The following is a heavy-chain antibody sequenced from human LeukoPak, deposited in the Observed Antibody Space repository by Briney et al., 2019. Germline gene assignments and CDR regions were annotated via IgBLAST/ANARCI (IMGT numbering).Heavy chain of an antibody. V-gene: IGHV4-59*01. CDR2: IYYSGST. J-gene: IGHJ4*02. CDR1: GGSISSYY. CDR3: ARVYYYDSSGYYYFDY. D-gene: IGHD3-22*01. Sequence: PSETLSLTCTVSGGSISSYYWSWIRQPPGKGLEWIGYIYYSGSTNYNPSLKSRVTISVDTSKNQFSLKLSSVTAADTAVYDCARVYYYDSSGYYYFDYWGQGTLVTVAS.